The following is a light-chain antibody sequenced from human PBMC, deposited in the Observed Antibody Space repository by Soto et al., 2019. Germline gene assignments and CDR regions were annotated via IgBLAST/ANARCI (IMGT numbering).Light chain of an antibody. CDR2: TAS. CDR3: QQRKNYPIT. J-gene: IGKJ5*01. V-gene: IGKV1-9*01. CDR1: QDITSY. Sequence: DIQLTQSPSFLSASVGDRVTITCRASQDITSYLAWYQQKPGKAPKLLIHTASTLQTWVPSRFSGSGSGTEFTLTISSLQPEDFATYYCQQRKNYPITFGQGTRLEIK.